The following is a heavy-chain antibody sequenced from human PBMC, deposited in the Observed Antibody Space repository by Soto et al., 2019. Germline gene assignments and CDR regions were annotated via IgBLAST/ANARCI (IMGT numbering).Heavy chain of an antibody. Sequence: ASVKVSCKASGYTFTGYYMHWVRQAPGQGLEWMGWINPNSGGTNYAQKFQGWVTMTRDTSISTAYMELSRLRSDDTAVYYCARGGRGYCSSTSCSTWGYYYYYMDVWGKGTTVTVSS. J-gene: IGHJ6*03. V-gene: IGHV1-2*04. CDR2: INPNSGGT. CDR3: ARGGRGYCSSTSCSTWGYYYYYMDV. CDR1: GYTFTGYY. D-gene: IGHD2-2*03.